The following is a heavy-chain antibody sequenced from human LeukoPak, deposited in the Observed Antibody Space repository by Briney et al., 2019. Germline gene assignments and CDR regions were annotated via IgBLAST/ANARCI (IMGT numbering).Heavy chain of an antibody. CDR2: ISSSGSTI. CDR1: GFTFSDYY. Sequence: GGSLRLSCAASGFTFSDYYMSWIRQAPGKGLEWVSYISSSGSTIYYADSVKGRFTISRDNAKNSLYLQMNSLRAEDTAVYYCARRVILDYYYYMDVWGKGTTVTISS. J-gene: IGHJ6*03. CDR3: ARRVILDYYYYMDV. V-gene: IGHV3-11*01. D-gene: IGHD3-10*01.